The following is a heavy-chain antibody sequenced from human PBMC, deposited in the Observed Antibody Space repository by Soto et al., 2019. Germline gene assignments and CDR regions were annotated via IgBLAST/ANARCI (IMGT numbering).Heavy chain of an antibody. J-gene: IGHJ5*02. CDR1: GGSISSGGYS. Sequence: QVQLQESGPGLVKPSQTLSLTCTVSGGSISSGGYSWTWIRQHPGKGLEWIGYIHYSGSTDYNPSLQSRITISADTTKNQFSLKLNSVTAADTAVYYCAREREVYRYGYVGWFDPWGQGILVTVSS. CDR2: IHYSGST. D-gene: IGHD2-2*03. CDR3: AREREVYRYGYVGWFDP. V-gene: IGHV4-31*03.